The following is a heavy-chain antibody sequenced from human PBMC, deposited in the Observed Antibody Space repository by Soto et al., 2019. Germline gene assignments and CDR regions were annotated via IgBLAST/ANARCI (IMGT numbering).Heavy chain of an antibody. D-gene: IGHD3-22*01. CDR2: ISGSGGST. J-gene: IGHJ4*02. Sequence: TGGSLRLSCAASGFTFSRYAVSWVRQAPGKGLECVSAISGSGGSTYFRDTVRGRFTISRDNSKNTLYLQMDSLRAEDTAVYYCAKDSISSAGGYYLYYFDSWGQGTLVTVSS. V-gene: IGHV3-23*01. CDR3: AKDSISSAGGYYLYYFDS. CDR1: GFTFSRYA.